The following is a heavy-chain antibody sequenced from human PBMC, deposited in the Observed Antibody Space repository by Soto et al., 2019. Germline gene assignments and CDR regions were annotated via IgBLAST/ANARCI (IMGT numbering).Heavy chain of an antibody. D-gene: IGHD5-18*01. Sequence: PGGSLRLSCAASGFTFSSYGMHWVRQAPGKGLEWVAVIWYDGSNKYYADSVKGRFTISRDNSKNTLYLQMNSLRAEDTAVYYCARDGIQLKYGMDVWGQGTTVTVSS. CDR1: GFTFSSYG. J-gene: IGHJ6*02. CDR3: ARDGIQLKYGMDV. V-gene: IGHV3-33*01. CDR2: IWYDGSNK.